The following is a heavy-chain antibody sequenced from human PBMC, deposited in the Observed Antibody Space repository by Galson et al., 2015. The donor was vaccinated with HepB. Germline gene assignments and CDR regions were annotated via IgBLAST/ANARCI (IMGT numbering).Heavy chain of an antibody. J-gene: IGHJ6*02. Sequence: SVKVSCKASGFTFTSSAMQWVRQARGQRLEWIGWIVVGSGNTNYAQKFQERVTITRDMSTSTAYMELSSLRSEDTAVYYCAAVHYYDRMLPYGMDVWGQGTTVTVSS. CDR1: GFTFTSSA. D-gene: IGHD3-22*01. V-gene: IGHV1-58*02. CDR3: AAVHYYDRMLPYGMDV. CDR2: IVVGSGNT.